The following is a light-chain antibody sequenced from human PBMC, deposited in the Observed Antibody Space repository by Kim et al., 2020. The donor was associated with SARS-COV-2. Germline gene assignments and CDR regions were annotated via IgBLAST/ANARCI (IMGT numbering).Light chain of an antibody. Sequence: AGEGATLACRDSQSVNSSCLARYQQKTGQAPRLLIYGAYNRATGVPDMFSASGSGTEFTLTISRLEPEEYGVYYCQHFCSTMYTFGQGTKLE. J-gene: IGKJ2*01. CDR3: QHFCSTMYT. CDR1: QSVNSSC. V-gene: IGKV3-20*01. CDR2: GAY.